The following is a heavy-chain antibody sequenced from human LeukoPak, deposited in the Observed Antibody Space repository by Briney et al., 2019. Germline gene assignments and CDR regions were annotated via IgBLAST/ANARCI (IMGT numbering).Heavy chain of an antibody. Sequence: ASVKVSCKASGYTFTSYYMHWVRQAPGQGLEWMGIINPSGGSTSYAQKFQGRVTMTRDTSTSTAYMELRSLRSDDTAVYYCARESSGFDYWGQGTLVTVSS. CDR2: INPSGGST. CDR1: GYTFTSYY. J-gene: IGHJ4*02. D-gene: IGHD6-19*01. CDR3: ARESSGFDY. V-gene: IGHV1-46*01.